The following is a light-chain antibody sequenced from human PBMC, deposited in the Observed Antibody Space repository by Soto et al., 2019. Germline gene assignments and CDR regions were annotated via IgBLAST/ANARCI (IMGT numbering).Light chain of an antibody. CDR1: QSISSW. CDR3: QQYKSYPPLT. V-gene: IGKV1-5*03. CDR2: KAS. J-gene: IGKJ4*01. Sequence: DLQMTQSPSTLSASVGDRVTITCLASQSISSWLAWYQQKPGKAPKLLIYKASTLESGVPSRFSGSGSGTEFTLTISSLQPDDVATYYCQQYKSYPPLTFGGGTRVEIK.